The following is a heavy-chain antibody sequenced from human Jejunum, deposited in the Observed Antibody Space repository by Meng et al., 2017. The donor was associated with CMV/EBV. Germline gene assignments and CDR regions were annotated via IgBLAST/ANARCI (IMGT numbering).Heavy chain of an antibody. V-gene: IGHV4-4*02. CDR2: VYHRGDT. J-gene: IGHJ4*02. D-gene: IGHD1-7*01. Sequence: GHPRGSRPGLVQPAGAPSLPCTVSGASISSDIWWSWVCQPPGKGLEWIGEVYHRGDTNYNPSLKSRVDISVDKSKNQFYLSLFSVTAADTAVYYCGRDQGRELINHWGQGTLVTVSS. CDR1: GASISSDIW. CDR3: GRDQGRELINH.